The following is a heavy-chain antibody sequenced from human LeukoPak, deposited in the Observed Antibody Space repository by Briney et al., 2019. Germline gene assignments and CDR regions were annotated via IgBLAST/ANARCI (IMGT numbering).Heavy chain of an antibody. CDR1: GGSISRYY. Sequence: SETLSLTCTVSGGSISRYYWSWIRQSAGKGLEWIGRIYASGSSGNTKYNPPLKSRVTISLDTSKNRFSLKVNSVTAADTAVYYCARDRDLRPHTSFDIWGQGTLVTVSP. V-gene: IGHV4-4*07. CDR3: ARDRDLRPHTSFDI. D-gene: IGHD2-21*01. J-gene: IGHJ3*02. CDR2: IYASGSSGNT.